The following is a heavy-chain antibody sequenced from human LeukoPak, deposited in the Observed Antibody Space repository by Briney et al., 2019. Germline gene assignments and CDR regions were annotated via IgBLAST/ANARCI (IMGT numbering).Heavy chain of an antibody. J-gene: IGHJ5*02. CDR3: ARLGGGSGRFLKGGWFGP. Sequence: GESLKISCKGSGYSFTSYWIGWVRQMPGKGLEWMGIIYPGDPDTRYSPSFQGQVTISADKSISTAYLQWSSLKASDTAMYYCARLGGGSGRFLKGGWFGPWGQGTLVTVSS. V-gene: IGHV5-51*01. CDR1: GYSFTSYW. CDR2: IYPGDPDT. D-gene: IGHD3-3*01.